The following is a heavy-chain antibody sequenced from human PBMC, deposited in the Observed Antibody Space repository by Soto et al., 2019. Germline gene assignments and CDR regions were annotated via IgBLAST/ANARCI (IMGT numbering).Heavy chain of an antibody. Sequence: QVQLVQSGAEVKKPGSSVKVSCKASRGTFSTYTITWVRQAPGQGLEWMGRIIPVFGTTNYVQKFQGRVTITADTSTSTAYMELSSLRSEDTAIYYCARDFKGCISAACYSPSDYWGQGTLVTVSS. CDR1: RGTFSTYT. CDR2: IIPVFGTT. J-gene: IGHJ4*02. V-gene: IGHV1-69*08. CDR3: ARDFKGCISAACYSPSDY. D-gene: IGHD2-15*01.